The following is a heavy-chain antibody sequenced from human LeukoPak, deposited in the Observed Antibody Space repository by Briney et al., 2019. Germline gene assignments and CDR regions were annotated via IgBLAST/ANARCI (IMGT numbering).Heavy chain of an antibody. D-gene: IGHD3-16*01. CDR2: ISDNGIFI. Sequence: GSLRLSCAASGFTFSSSAMSWVRQAPGKGLEWVSSISDNGIFIYYADSVKGRFTVSRDNSKNTLYLQVNSLRAEDTAIYHCAKEGPPRAMGYWGQGTLVTVSS. CDR1: GFTFSSSA. V-gene: IGHV3-23*01. J-gene: IGHJ4*02. CDR3: AKEGPPRAMGY.